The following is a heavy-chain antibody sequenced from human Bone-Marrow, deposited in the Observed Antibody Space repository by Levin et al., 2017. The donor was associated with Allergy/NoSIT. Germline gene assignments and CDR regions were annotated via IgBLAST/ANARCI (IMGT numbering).Heavy chain of an antibody. CDR1: GGTFSSYA. CDR2: IIPIFGTA. CDR3: ARDENYYGSGRREIYGMDG. Sequence: SVKVSCKASGGTFSSYAISWVRQAPGQGLEWMGGIIPIFGTANYAQKFQGRVTITADESTSTAYMELSSLRSEDTAVYYCARDENYYGSGRREIYGMDGWGQGTTVTVSS. J-gene: IGHJ6*02. V-gene: IGHV1-69*13. D-gene: IGHD3-10*01.